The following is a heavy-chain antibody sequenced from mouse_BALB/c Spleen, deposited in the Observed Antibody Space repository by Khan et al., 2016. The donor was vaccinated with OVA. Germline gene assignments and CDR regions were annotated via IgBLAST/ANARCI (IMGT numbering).Heavy chain of an antibody. J-gene: IGHJ4*01. D-gene: IGHD1-3*01. CDR1: GFTFSDYY. Sequence: EVELVESGGGLVQPGGSLNLSCAISGFTFSDYYMYWFRQTPEKRLAWVAYISNGGGNTYYPATVKGRFTISRDNAKNTLDLQMSRLKSEDTSMYYCARQGYGKVDAMGHWGQGTSVTVSS. CDR3: ARQGYGKVDAMGH. CDR2: ISNGGGNT. V-gene: IGHV5-12*02.